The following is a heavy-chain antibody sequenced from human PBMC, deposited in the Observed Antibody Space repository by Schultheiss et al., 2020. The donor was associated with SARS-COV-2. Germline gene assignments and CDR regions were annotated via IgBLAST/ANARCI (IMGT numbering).Heavy chain of an antibody. Sequence: SETLSLTCTVSGGSISSYYWSWIRQPPGKGLEWIGYIYYSGSTNYNPSLKSRVTISVDTSKNQFSLKLSSVTAADTAVYYCARVFGRGSNWFDPWGQGTLVTVSS. CDR1: GGSISSYY. V-gene: IGHV4-59*01. CDR3: ARVFGRGSNWFDP. D-gene: IGHD3-10*01. J-gene: IGHJ5*02. CDR2: IYYSGST.